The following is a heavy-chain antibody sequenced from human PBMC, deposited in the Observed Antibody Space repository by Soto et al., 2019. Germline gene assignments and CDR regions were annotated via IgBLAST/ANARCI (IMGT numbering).Heavy chain of an antibody. CDR2: IYPGDSDT. J-gene: IGHJ5*02. D-gene: IGHD2-2*01. Sequence: PGESLKISCKGSGYTFSSFWIAWVRQMPGKGLEFMGVIYPGDSDTRYSPSFQGQVTISADKSISTAYVQWSSLKASDTAIYYCALSTTTPNVLDTWGQGTLVTVSS. V-gene: IGHV5-51*01. CDR1: GYTFSSFW. CDR3: ALSTTTPNVLDT.